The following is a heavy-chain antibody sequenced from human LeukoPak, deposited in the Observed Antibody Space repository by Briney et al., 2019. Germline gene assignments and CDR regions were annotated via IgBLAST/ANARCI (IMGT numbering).Heavy chain of an antibody. V-gene: IGHV4-39*07. Sequence: SETLSLTCTVSGGSISSGSYYWGWIRQPPGKGLEWIGSIYHSGSTYYNPSLKSRVTISVDTSKNQFSLKLSSVTAADTAVYYCARDLRGMIVVVITANWFDPWGQGTLVTVSS. CDR2: IYHSGST. J-gene: IGHJ5*02. CDR1: GGSISSGSYY. D-gene: IGHD3-22*01. CDR3: ARDLRGMIVVVITANWFDP.